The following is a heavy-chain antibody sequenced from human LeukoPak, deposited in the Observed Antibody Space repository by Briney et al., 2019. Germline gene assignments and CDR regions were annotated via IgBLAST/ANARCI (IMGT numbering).Heavy chain of an antibody. Sequence: GSSVKVSCKASGGTLSSYAISWVRQAPGQGLEWMGGIIPIFGTANYAQKFQGRVTITADESTSTAYMELSSLRSEDTAVYYCARVPYYGSGSFDIWGQGTMVTVSS. CDR2: IIPIFGTA. J-gene: IGHJ3*02. V-gene: IGHV1-69*01. D-gene: IGHD3-10*01. CDR1: GGTLSSYA. CDR3: ARVPYYGSGSFDI.